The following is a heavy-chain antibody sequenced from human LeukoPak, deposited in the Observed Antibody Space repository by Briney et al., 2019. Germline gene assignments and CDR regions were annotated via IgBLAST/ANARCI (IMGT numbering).Heavy chain of an antibody. Sequence: GSSVKVSCKASGGTFSSYAISWVRQAPGQGLEWMGRIIPILGIANYAQKFQGRVTITADKSTSTAYMELSSLRSEDTAVYYCATLQSASGTTPRPYWGQGTLVTVSS. V-gene: IGHV1-69*04. CDR2: IIPILGIA. J-gene: IGHJ4*02. D-gene: IGHD4-11*01. CDR3: ATLQSASGTTPRPY. CDR1: GGTFSSYA.